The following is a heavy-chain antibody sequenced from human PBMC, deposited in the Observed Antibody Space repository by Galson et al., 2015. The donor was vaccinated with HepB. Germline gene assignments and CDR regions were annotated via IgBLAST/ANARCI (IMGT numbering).Heavy chain of an antibody. CDR1: GFTFSSYS. Sequence: SLRLSCAASGFTFSSYSMNWVRQAPGKGLEWVSYISSSSSTIYYADSVKGRFTISRDNAKNSLYLQMNSLRDEDTAVYYCARLGILDFWSGYSNDYWGQGTLVTVSS. CDR3: ARLGILDFWSGYSNDY. CDR2: ISSSSSTI. D-gene: IGHD3-3*01. J-gene: IGHJ4*02. V-gene: IGHV3-48*02.